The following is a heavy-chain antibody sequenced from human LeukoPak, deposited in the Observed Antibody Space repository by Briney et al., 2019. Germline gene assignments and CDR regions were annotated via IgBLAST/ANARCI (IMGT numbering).Heavy chain of an antibody. D-gene: IGHD3-22*01. CDR1: GFTFSSYA. CDR3: AKSSYYDSSGFYREYYFDY. CDR2: ISGSGGNT. V-gene: IGHV3-23*01. Sequence: GGSLRLSCAASGFTFSSYAMSWVRQAPGKGLEWVSGISGSGGNTYYADSVKGRFTISRDNSKNTLYLQMNSLRAGDTAVYYCAKSSYYDSSGFYREYYFDYWGQGTLVPVSS. J-gene: IGHJ4*02.